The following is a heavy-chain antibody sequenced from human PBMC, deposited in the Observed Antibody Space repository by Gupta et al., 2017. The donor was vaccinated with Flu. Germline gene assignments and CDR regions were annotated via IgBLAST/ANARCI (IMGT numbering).Heavy chain of an antibody. D-gene: IGHD2-21*02. J-gene: IGHJ4*02. CDR3: ARIRGDQG. V-gene: IGHV1-3*01. Sequence: HWVRQAPGQGLEWMGWINAANGNRKYSEKFQGRLTITGDTSASTGYMELDNLRSEDTAIYYCARIRGDQGWGQGTLVTVSS. CDR2: INAANGNR.